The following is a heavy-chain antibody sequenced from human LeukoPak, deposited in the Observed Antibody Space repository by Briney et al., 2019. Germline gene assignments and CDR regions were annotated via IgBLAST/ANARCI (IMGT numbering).Heavy chain of an antibody. V-gene: IGHV1-2*02. J-gene: IGHJ4*02. CDR1: GYTFTGYY. Sequence: GASVKVSCKASGYTFTGYYMHWVRQAPGQGLEWMGWINPNSGGTHYAQKFQGRVTMTRDTSITTAYMDLSSLRSDDTAVYYCAREEGSRCYDYWGQGTMVTVSS. CDR3: AREEGSRCYDY. D-gene: IGHD6-19*01. CDR2: INPNSGGT.